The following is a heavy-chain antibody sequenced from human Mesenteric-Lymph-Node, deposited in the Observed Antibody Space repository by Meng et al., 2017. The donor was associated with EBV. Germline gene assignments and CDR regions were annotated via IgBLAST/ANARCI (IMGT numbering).Heavy chain of an antibody. J-gene: IGHJ4*02. V-gene: IGHV2-5*02. CDR2: IYWDGDK. Sequence: QITLKESCPALVKSTQTLTLIYTFSGFSLSTCGVGVGWIRQPPGKALDWLALIYWDGDKRYSPSLDSRLTITKDTSRNQVVVTLTNMDPVDTATYYCVHITSYSLIPYWGQGTLVTVSS. CDR3: VHITSYSLIPY. D-gene: IGHD3-16*01. CDR1: GFSLSTCGVG.